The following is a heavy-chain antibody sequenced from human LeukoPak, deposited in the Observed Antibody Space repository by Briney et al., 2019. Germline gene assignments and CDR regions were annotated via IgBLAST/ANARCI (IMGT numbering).Heavy chain of an antibody. D-gene: IGHD6-19*01. CDR2: ISPPGDIT. V-gene: IGHV3-23*01. CDR1: GFHFSTHG. Sequence: GGSLRLSCAASGFHFSTHGMNWVRQAPGKGLEWVSGISPPGDITYYADSVMGRFTISRDNRKNTVSLQMNSLRAEDTAVYYCAKSIAVAFYSWGQGTLVTVSS. CDR3: AKSIAVAFYS. J-gene: IGHJ4*02.